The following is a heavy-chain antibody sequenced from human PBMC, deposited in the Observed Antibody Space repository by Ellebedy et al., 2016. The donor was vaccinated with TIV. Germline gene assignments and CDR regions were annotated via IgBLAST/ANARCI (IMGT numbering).Heavy chain of an antibody. D-gene: IGHD6-13*01. J-gene: IGHJ4*02. CDR1: GYTFTGYY. Sequence: ASVKVSCXASGYTFTGYYMHWVRQAPGQGLEWMGWINPNSGGTNYVQKFQGRVTMTRDTSISTAYMELSRLRSDDTAVYYCARDFIAGGKQQLVRGGYWGQGTLVTVSS. CDR2: INPNSGGT. CDR3: ARDFIAGGKQQLVRGGY. V-gene: IGHV1-2*02.